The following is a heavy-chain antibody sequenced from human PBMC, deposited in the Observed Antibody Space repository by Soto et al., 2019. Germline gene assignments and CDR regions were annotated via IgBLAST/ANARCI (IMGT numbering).Heavy chain of an antibody. D-gene: IGHD3-9*01. CDR1: GGNCRGYA. V-gene: IGHV3-23*01. CDR2: MSGSGGST. CDR3: ARLLRYFDCTRYYYSGMAV. Sequence: PLGLKRLSNTVAGGNCRGYAVSWVSQAQGKGLQWVSAMSGSGGSTYHADSVKGRFTISRDNSKNTLYLQMNSLRAEDTAVYYCARLLRYFDCTRYYYSGMAVWGQGITVTVSS. J-gene: IGHJ6*02.